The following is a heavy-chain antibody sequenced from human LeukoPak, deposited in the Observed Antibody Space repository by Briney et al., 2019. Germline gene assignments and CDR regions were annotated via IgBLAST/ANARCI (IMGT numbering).Heavy chain of an antibody. V-gene: IGHV4-39*07. Sequence: SQSLSLTCPLSGGSLSSSSYYWGWIRHPPVKGLEWIGSTDYSGSTYYNPSLKSRVTISVDTSKWQLSLKLSSVTAADTAVYYCARECTRPPQGGCYMDVWGKGTTVTVSS. J-gene: IGHJ6*03. CDR3: ARECTRPPQGGCYMDV. CDR1: GGSLSSSSYY. D-gene: IGHD1-26*01. CDR2: TDYSGST.